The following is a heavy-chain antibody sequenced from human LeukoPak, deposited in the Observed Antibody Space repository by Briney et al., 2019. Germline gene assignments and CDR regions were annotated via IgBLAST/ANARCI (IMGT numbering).Heavy chain of an antibody. CDR2: IRFDGTNI. V-gene: IGHV3-30*02. CDR3: AKETTFAYYDTFEY. Sequence: GGSLRLSCLGSGFSFSTAGIHWVRLAPGKGLEWVTHIRFDGTNIHYVDSVKGRFTVSRGNSKNTVYLQMNNVRPEDTALYYCAKETTFAYYDTFEYWGRGTVVTVSS. D-gene: IGHD3-16*01. CDR1: GFSFSTAG. J-gene: IGHJ3*01.